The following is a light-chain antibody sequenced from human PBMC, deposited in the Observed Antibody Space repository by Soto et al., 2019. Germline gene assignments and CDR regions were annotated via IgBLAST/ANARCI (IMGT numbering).Light chain of an antibody. J-gene: IGLJ3*02. CDR3: SSYAGSNILV. Sequence: QSALTQPPSASGSPGQSVTISCTGTSSDVGGYNYVSWYQQHPGKAPKLMIYEVSERPSGVSDRFSGSKSGNTASLTVSGLQADDEADYYCSSYAGSNILVFGGGTQLTVL. CDR2: EVS. CDR1: SSDVGGYNY. V-gene: IGLV2-8*01.